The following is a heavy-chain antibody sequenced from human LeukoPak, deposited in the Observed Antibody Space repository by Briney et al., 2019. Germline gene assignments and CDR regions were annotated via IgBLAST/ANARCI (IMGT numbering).Heavy chain of an antibody. CDR3: ATSYYDSSGYYPLGY. J-gene: IGHJ4*02. D-gene: IGHD3-22*01. Sequence: ASVKVSCKVSGYTLTELSMHWVRQAPGKGLEWMGGFDPEDGETIYAQKFQGRVTMTEDTSTDTAYMELSSLRSEDTAVYYCATSYYDSSGYYPLGYWGQGTLVTVSS. CDR2: FDPEDGET. V-gene: IGHV1-24*01. CDR1: GYTLTELS.